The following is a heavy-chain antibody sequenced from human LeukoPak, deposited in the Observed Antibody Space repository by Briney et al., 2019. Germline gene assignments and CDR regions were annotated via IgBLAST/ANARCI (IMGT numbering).Heavy chain of an antibody. CDR3: AGQPVVVPAAMGYYYYGMDV. D-gene: IGHD2-2*01. V-gene: IGHV4-59*01. CDR2: IYYSGST. J-gene: IGHJ6*04. CDR1: GGSISSYC. Sequence: SETLSLTCTVSGGSISSYCWSWIRQPPGKGLEWIGYIYYSGSTNYNPSLKSRVTISVDTSKNQFSLKLSSVTAADTAVYYCAGQPVVVPAAMGYYYYGMDVWGKGTTVTVSS.